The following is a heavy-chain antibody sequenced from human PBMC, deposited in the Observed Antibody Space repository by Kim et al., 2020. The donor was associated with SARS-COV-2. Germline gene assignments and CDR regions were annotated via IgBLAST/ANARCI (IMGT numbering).Heavy chain of an antibody. D-gene: IGHD2-21*02. J-gene: IGHJ2*01. Sequence: SETLSLTCTVSGGSISSYYWSCIRQPPGKGLEWIGYIYYIGITNYNPSLKSRVTLSVHTSKNQFSLKLGSVTAADTAVYYCGRGGGGNSKYLYFYLWGCGTLVADSS. CDR1: GGSISSYY. V-gene: IGHV4-59*13. CDR3: GRGGGGNSKYLYFYL. CDR2: IYYIGIT.